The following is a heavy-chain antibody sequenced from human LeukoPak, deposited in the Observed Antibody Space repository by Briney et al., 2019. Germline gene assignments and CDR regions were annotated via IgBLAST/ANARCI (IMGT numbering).Heavy chain of an antibody. CDR1: GFTFSNYS. D-gene: IGHD3-10*01. CDR2: IKSDGST. Sequence: GGSLRLSCAVSGFTFSNYSMNWVRQAPGKGLVWVSRIKSDGSTIYADSVKGRFTISRDNARNTLYLQMNSLRVEDTAMYYCARAVTYFYGSVTYDWFDPWGQGTLVTVSS. CDR3: ARAVTYFYGSVTYDWFDP. J-gene: IGHJ5*02. V-gene: IGHV3-74*01.